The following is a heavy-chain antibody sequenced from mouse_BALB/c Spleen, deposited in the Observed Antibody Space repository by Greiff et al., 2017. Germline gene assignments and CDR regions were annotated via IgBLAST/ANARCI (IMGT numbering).Heavy chain of an antibody. CDR1: GFTFSSYA. V-gene: IGHV5-9-3*01. Sequence: EVMLVESGGGLVKPGGSLKLSCAASGFTFSSYAMSWVRQTPEKRLEWVATISSGGSYTYYPDSVKGRFTISRDNAKNTLYLQMSSLRSEDTAMYYCARQNYDYDAMDYWGQGTSVTVSS. CDR2: ISSGGSYT. J-gene: IGHJ4*01. CDR3: ARQNYDYDAMDY. D-gene: IGHD1-1*02.